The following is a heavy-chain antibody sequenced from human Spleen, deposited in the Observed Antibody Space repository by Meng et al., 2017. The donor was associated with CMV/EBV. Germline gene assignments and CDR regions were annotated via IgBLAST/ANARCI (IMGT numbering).Heavy chain of an antibody. CDR3: ARGLGRWLTNLAY. Sequence: QVPLQQWGAGLLKPSETLSLTCAVYGGSFSGYYWSWIRQPPGKGLEWIGEINHSGSTNYNPSLKSRVTISVDTPKNQFSLKLSSVTAADTAVYYCARGLGRWLTNLAYWGQGTLVTVSS. D-gene: IGHD5-24*01. J-gene: IGHJ4*02. V-gene: IGHV4-34*01. CDR2: INHSGST. CDR1: GGSFSGYY.